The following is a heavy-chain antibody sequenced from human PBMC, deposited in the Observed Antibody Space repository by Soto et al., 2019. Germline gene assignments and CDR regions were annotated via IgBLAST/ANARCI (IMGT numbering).Heavy chain of an antibody. D-gene: IGHD4-17*01. V-gene: IGHV3-23*01. Sequence: EVQLLESGGGLVQPGGSLRLSCAASGFTFSSYAMSWVRQSPGKGLEWVSAISGSGGSTYYADSVKGRFTISRDNSKNTLYLQMNSLRAEDTAVYYCAKDSRRLLYGDYAPQGLGPRDAFDIWGQGTMVTVSS. CDR3: AKDSRRLLYGDYAPQGLGPRDAFDI. CDR2: ISGSGGST. J-gene: IGHJ3*02. CDR1: GFTFSSYA.